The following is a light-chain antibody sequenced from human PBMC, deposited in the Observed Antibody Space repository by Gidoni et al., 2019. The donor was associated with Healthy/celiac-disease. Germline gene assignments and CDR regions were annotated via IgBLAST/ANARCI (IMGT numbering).Light chain of an antibody. CDR3: QQYYSTPFT. Sequence: DIVITPFSDPLVLSLGETDTINCKSSQSVLYSFTNKNYLAWYQQKPGQPPKLLIYWASTRESGVPDRFSGSGSGTDFTLTISSLQAEDVAVYYCQQYYSTPFTFGPGTKVDIK. CDR2: WAS. CDR1: QSVLYSFTNKNY. J-gene: IGKJ3*01. V-gene: IGKV4-1*01.